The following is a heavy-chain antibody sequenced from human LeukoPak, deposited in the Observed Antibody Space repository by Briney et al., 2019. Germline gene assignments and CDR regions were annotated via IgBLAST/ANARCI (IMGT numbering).Heavy chain of an antibody. J-gene: IGHJ6*03. CDR2: INPHSGGT. D-gene: IGHD2-21*02. CDR1: GYTFTGYY. V-gene: IGHV1-2*02. Sequence: GSVKLSCTASGYTFTGYYIQWVQQAPGQGLEWMGWINPHSGGTNYAQEFQGRVTMTRDTSISTAYMELSSLRPDDTAVYSCARGVTARGFYYYMDIWGNGTTVTISS. CDR3: ARGVTARGFYYYMDI.